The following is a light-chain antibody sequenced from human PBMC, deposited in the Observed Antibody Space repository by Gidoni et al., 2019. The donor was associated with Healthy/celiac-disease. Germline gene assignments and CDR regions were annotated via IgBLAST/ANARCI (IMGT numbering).Light chain of an antibody. CDR3: QSYDSSLSGPL. CDR1: SSNIGAGYD. J-gene: IGLJ2*01. V-gene: IGLV1-40*01. Sequence: QSVLTQPPSMSGAPGQRVTISCTGSSSNIGAGYDVHWYQQLPGTAPKLLIYGNSNRPSGVPDRFSGSKSGTSASLAITGLQAEDEADYYCQSYDSSLSGPLFGGGTKLTVL. CDR2: GNS.